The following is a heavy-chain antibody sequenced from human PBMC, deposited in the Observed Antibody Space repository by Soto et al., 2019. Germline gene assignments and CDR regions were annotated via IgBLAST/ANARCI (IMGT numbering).Heavy chain of an antibody. J-gene: IGHJ4*02. V-gene: IGHV4-59*01. D-gene: IGHD1-1*01. CDR1: GGSISSYY. Sequence: SETLSLTCTVSGGSISSYYWSWIRQPPGKGLEWIGYIYYSGSTNYNPSLKSRVTISVDTSKNQFSLKLSSVTAADTAVYYCARGREGASWTDGYYFDYWGQGTLVTVSS. CDR3: ARGREGASWTDGYYFDY. CDR2: IYYSGST.